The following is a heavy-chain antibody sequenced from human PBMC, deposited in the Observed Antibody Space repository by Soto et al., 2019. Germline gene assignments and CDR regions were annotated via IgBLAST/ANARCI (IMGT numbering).Heavy chain of an antibody. CDR1: GFTLNNYG. Sequence: EVQLLESGGGLVQPGGSLRLSCAASGFTLNNYGMSWVRQAPGKGLEWVSAISPNGQGIYYVDSVKGRFIISKDNSKNTVFLHMDSLTADDTAVYYCAKDRGYPRDYFHYWGQGTLVTVSS. J-gene: IGHJ4*02. D-gene: IGHD6-13*01. V-gene: IGHV3-23*01. CDR3: AKDRGYPRDYFHY. CDR2: ISPNGQGI.